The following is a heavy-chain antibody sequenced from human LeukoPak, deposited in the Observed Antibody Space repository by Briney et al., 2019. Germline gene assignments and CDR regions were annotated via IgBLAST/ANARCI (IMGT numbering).Heavy chain of an antibody. V-gene: IGHV4-39*01. CDR1: GGSISSSGYY. J-gene: IGHJ4*02. CDR2: IYYGGST. D-gene: IGHD3-10*01. Sequence: MPSETLSLTCTVSGGSISSSGYYWGSIRQPPGKGLEWIGSIYYGGSTFHNPSLKSRVTISVDTSKNQFSLRLTTVTAADTAVYYCAKREFGYGSFDYWGQGILVTVSS. CDR3: AKREFGYGSFDY.